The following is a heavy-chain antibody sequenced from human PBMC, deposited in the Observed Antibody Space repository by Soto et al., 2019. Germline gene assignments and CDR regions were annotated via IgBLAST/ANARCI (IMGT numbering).Heavy chain of an antibody. V-gene: IGHV3-21*01. CDR1: GFTFSRYS. D-gene: IGHD3-9*01. CDR3: ARDLDRAYYDILTDGY. CDR2: ISSSSSYI. Sequence: EVQLVESGGGLVKPGGSLRLSCAASGFTFSRYSMNWVRQAPGKGLEWVSSISSSSSYIYYADSVKGRFTISRDNAKNSLYLQMNSLRAEDTAVYYCARDLDRAYYDILTDGYWGQGTLVIVSS. J-gene: IGHJ4*02.